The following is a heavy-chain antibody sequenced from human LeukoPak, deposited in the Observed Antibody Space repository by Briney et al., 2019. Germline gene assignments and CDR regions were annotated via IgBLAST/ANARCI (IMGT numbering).Heavy chain of an antibody. D-gene: IGHD2-2*01. V-gene: IGHV3-23*01. J-gene: IGHJ4*02. Sequence: AGGSLRLSCAASGFTFSSYAMSWVRQAPGKGLEWVSAISGSGGSTYYADSVKGRFTISRDNSKNTLYLQMNSLRAEDTAVYYCARYCSSTSCRHFDYWGQGTLVTVSS. CDR3: ARYCSSTSCRHFDY. CDR1: GFTFSSYA. CDR2: ISGSGGST.